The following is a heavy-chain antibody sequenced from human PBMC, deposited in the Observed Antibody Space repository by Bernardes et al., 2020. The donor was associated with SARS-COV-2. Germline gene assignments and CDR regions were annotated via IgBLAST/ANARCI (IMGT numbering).Heavy chain of an antibody. CDR2: IRSKPKGYAT. CDR1: GFNFSGSA. J-gene: IGHJ4*02. V-gene: IGHV3-73*01. Sequence: GSSLKVSCAASGFNFSGSAIQSVRQPSGKGLEWIGRIRSKPKGYATTYAASLKGRFVISRDDSRNTAYLQIHSLKIEDTAVYYCTGDYLYWDQGTLVSVSS. CDR3: TGDYLY. D-gene: IGHD4-17*01.